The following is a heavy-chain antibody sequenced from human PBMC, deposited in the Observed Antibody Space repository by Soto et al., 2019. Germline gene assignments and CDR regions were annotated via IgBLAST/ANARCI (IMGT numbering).Heavy chain of an antibody. D-gene: IGHD3-16*01. CDR2: IKQDGSET. CDR3: VRACNRAACPYYFDF. CDR1: GFTFSNYW. V-gene: IGHV3-7*01. Sequence: GGSLRLSCAASGFTFSNYWVSWVRQAPGKGLEWVANIKQDGSETFHVDSVKGRFTISRDNAKNSLFLQMNSLRVEDTAVYYCVRACNRAACPYYFDFWGQAILVTVSS. J-gene: IGHJ4*02.